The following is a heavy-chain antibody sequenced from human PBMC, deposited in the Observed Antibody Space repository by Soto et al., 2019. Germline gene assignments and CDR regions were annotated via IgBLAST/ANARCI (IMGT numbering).Heavy chain of an antibody. CDR2: IVVGSGNT. Sequence: GXSVKVSCKASGFTFTSSAVQWVRQARGQRLEWIGWIVVGSGNTNYAQKFQERVTITRDMSTSTAYMELSSLRSEDTAVYYCAAGYDFWSGYFDYWGQGTLVTVSS. CDR3: AAGYDFWSGYFDY. D-gene: IGHD3-3*01. V-gene: IGHV1-58*01. J-gene: IGHJ4*02. CDR1: GFTFTSSA.